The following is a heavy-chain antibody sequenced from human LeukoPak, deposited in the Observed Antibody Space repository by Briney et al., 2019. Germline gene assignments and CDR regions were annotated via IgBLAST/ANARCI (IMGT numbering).Heavy chain of an antibody. CDR3: ARGSVPYSSIWYHFDY. CDR1: GVTISTYS. D-gene: IGHD6-13*01. CDR2: IYYSGST. V-gene: IGHV4-59*01. Sequence: AETLTLTCTVSGVTISTYSWRWIRQPPGKGLEWIAYIYYSGSTKYNPSPKSRVTISVDTPNNQLSLKLSSVTAADTAVYYCARGSVPYSSIWYHFDYWGQGTLVTVSS. J-gene: IGHJ4*02.